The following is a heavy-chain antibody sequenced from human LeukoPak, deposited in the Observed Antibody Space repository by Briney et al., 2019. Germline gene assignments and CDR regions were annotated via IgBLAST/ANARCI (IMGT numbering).Heavy chain of an antibody. CDR1: GFTLTSNY. V-gene: IGHV3-53*01. D-gene: IGHD6-6*01. CDR3: GRDLAAPYGNWFDP. Sequence: GGTLRLSCAASGFTLTSNYMSGVRQAPGKGLECVSLIYSEETTYNADSVKGRVTISRDNSKNTLYLQMSSLRAEDMAVYYCGRDLAAPYGNWFDPWGQGTLVTVSS. J-gene: IGHJ5*02. CDR2: IYSEETT.